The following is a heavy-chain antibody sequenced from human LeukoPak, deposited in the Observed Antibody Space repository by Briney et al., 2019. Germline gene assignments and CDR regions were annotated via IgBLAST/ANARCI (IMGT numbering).Heavy chain of an antibody. CDR3: TREGDGYYDILTGTLYYGMDV. CDR1: GFTFSSYA. CDR2: IRSKAYGGTT. V-gene: IGHV3-49*04. D-gene: IGHD3-9*01. Sequence: GGSLRLSCAASGFTFSSYAMSWVRQAPGKGLEWVGFIRSKAYGGTTEYAASVKGRFTISRDDSKSIAYLQMNSLKTEDTAVYYCTREGDGYYDILTGTLYYGMDVWGQGTTVTVSS. J-gene: IGHJ6*02.